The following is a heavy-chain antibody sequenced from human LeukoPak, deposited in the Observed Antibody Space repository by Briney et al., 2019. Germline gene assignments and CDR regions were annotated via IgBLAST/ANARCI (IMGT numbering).Heavy chain of an antibody. CDR1: GFIFSSHW. Sequence: PGGSLRLSCAASGFIFSSHWMTWVRQAPGEGLEFVASIKQGGSEKYYADSVKGRFTVSRDNSKNTLYLQMNSLRAEDTAVYYCARVGRNYYGSGSYFDDAFDIWGQGTMVTVSS. J-gene: IGHJ3*02. D-gene: IGHD3-10*01. V-gene: IGHV3-7*01. CDR2: IKQGGSEK. CDR3: ARVGRNYYGSGSYFDDAFDI.